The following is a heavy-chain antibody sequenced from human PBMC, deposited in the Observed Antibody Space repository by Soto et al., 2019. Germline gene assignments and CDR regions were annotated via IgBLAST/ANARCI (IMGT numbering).Heavy chain of an antibody. D-gene: IGHD6-19*01. V-gene: IGHV4-39*07. CDR1: DGSISRSTFY. Sequence: PSETLSLTCTVSDGSISRSTFYWGWIRQPPGKGLEWIGSVHYTGSTNYNPSLKSRLTISVDTSKNQFSLKLTSVTAADTAVYFCARGGWYVDYWGQGTLVTVSS. J-gene: IGHJ4*02. CDR2: VHYTGST. CDR3: ARGGWYVDY.